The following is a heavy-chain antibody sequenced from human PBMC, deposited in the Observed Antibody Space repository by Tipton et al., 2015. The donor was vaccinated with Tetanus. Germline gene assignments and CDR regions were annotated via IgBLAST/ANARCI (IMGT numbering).Heavy chain of an antibody. CDR1: GGSISSGGYY. Sequence: TLSLTCTVSGGSISSGGYYWSWIRQHPGKGLEWIGDIYYSGSTYYSPSLKSRVTISVDTSKNQFSLQLNSVTAADTAVYYCARDQARGARGWNYFDYWGQGTLATVSS. V-gene: IGHV4-31*03. J-gene: IGHJ4*02. CDR2: IYYSGST. CDR3: ARDQARGARGWNYFDY. D-gene: IGHD1-26*01.